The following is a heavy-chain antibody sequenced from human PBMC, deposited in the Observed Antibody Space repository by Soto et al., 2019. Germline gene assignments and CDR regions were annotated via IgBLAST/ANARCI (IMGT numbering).Heavy chain of an antibody. Sequence: SETLSLTCTVSGGSISSYYWSWIRQPPGKGLEWIGYIFYSGSTNYNPSLESRVTISVDTSKNQFSLKLSSVTAAATAVYYCARYSGSTSSVDYWGQGTLVTVSS. D-gene: IGHD6-6*01. J-gene: IGHJ4*02. CDR3: ARYSGSTSSVDY. V-gene: IGHV4-59*01. CDR1: GGSISSYY. CDR2: IFYSGST.